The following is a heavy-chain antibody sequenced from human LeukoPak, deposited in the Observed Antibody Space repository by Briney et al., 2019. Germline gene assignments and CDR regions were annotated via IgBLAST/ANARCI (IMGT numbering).Heavy chain of an antibody. CDR1: GFTFSSCA. V-gene: IGHV3-23*01. D-gene: IGHD3-16*01. CDR3: AKRNSVLGAVGAYLL. J-gene: IGHJ3*01. Sequence: PGGSLRLSCAASGFTFSSCAMNWVRQAPGKGLEWVSSIVGSDARTYYADSVEGRFIISRDNSKNMLYLQMNSLRAEDTAVYYCAKRNSVLGAVGAYLLWAQRPMVTVSS. CDR2: IVGSDART.